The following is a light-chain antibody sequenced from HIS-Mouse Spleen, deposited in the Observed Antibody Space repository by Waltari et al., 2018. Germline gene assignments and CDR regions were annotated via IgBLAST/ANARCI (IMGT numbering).Light chain of an antibody. V-gene: IGLV2-14*03. CDR3: SSYTSSSTRV. CDR2: DVS. CDR1: SSDVGGYNY. Sequence: QSALTQPASVSGSPGQSITIPCTGTSSDVGGYNYVSWYQQHPGKAPKLMIYDVSNRPSGVSNRFSGSKSGNTASRTISGLQAEDEADYYCSSYTSSSTRVFGGGTKLTVL. J-gene: IGLJ3*02.